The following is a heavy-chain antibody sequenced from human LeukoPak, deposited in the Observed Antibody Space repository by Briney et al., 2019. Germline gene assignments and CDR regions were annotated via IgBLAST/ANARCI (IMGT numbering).Heavy chain of an antibody. D-gene: IGHD3-22*01. V-gene: IGHV2-5*02. CDR3: AHRKNYYDSSVFDN. Sequence: SGPTLVNPTQTLTLTCTFSGFSLNTRGVGVGWIRRPPGRALEWLALIYWDDDRRYSPSLKSRLTITKDTSKNQVVLTMTNMDPVDTATYFCAHRKNYYDSSVFDNWGQGTLVTVSS. J-gene: IGHJ4*02. CDR2: IYWDDDR. CDR1: GFSLNTRGVG.